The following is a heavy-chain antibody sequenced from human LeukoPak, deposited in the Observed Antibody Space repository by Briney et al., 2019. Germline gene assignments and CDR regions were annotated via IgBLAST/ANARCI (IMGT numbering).Heavy chain of an antibody. Sequence: GASVRVSCKASGYTLTSSAMQFVREARGQRLECIGWIVVGSGNTNYAQKFQERVTNTRDMSTSTAYMYLSGLRSEDRLVYYCWASVLARAFDLRCRGTILTVSA. J-gene: IGHJ3*01. CDR1: GYTLTSSA. D-gene: IGHD3-3*02. CDR3: WASVLARAFDL. V-gene: IGHV1-58*02. CDR2: IVVGSGNT.